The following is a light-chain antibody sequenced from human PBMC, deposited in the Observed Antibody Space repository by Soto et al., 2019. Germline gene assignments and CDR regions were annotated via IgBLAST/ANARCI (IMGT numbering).Light chain of an antibody. CDR3: QQYKSPPRT. V-gene: IGKV3-20*01. Sequence: EIVLTQSPGSLSLSPGERATLSCRASQSVSSYLAWYQQKPGQAPRPLIYGASSRASGVPDRFSGSGFGTDFTLTISRLEPEDFAVYYCQQYKSPPRTFGQGTNVEIK. CDR1: QSVSSY. J-gene: IGKJ1*01. CDR2: GAS.